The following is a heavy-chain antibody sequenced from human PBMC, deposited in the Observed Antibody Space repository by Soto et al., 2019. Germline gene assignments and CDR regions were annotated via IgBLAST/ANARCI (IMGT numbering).Heavy chain of an antibody. V-gene: IGHV1-69*06. CDR1: GYTFTSYG. CDR3: ARDGEGDGYNRGAFDY. D-gene: IGHD5-12*01. J-gene: IGHJ4*02. Sequence: SVKVSCKASGYTFTSYGISWVRQAPGQGLEWMGWIIPYFGTANYAQKFQGRVTITADKSTSTAYMELSSLRSEDTAVYYCARDGEGDGYNRGAFDYWGQGTLVTVSS. CDR2: IIPYFGTA.